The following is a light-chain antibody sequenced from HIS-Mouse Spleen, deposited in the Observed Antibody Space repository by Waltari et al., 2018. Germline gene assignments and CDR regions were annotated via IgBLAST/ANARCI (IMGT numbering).Light chain of an antibody. Sequence: SYELTQPPSVSVSPGQTARNTCSGDALPKHYAYWYQQKSGQGPVLVIYEDSKRPSGIPERFSGSSSGTMATLTISGAQVEDEADYYCYSTDSSGNHEVFGGGTKLTVL. V-gene: IGLV3-10*01. CDR3: YSTDSSGNHEV. CDR1: ALPKHY. CDR2: EDS. J-gene: IGLJ2*01.